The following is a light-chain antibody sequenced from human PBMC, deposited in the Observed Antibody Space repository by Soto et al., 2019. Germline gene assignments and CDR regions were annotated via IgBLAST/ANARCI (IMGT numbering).Light chain of an antibody. Sequence: EIVMTQSPATLSVSPGARATLSCRASQSVGNNLAWYQQKPGQAPRLLISGAATRATGIPARFSGSVSGTEFTLTISSLQSDDFAVYFCQQYHYWPPWTFGQGTKVEIK. J-gene: IGKJ1*01. CDR3: QQYHYWPPWT. CDR1: QSVGNN. CDR2: GAA. V-gene: IGKV3-15*01.